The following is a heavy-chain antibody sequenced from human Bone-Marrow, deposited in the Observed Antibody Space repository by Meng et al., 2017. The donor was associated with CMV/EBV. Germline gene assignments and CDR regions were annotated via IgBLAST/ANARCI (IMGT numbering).Heavy chain of an antibody. CDR1: GGSISSSSYY. D-gene: IGHD2-2*01. CDR2: IYYSGST. J-gene: IGHJ6*02. Sequence: SETLSLTCTVSGGSISSSSYYWGWIRQPPGKGLEWIGGIYYSGSTYYNPSLKSRVTISVDTSKNQFTLKLSSVTAADTAVYYCARQRLPAALYYYYYYGMDVWGQGTTVTVSS. V-gene: IGHV4-39*01. CDR3: ARQRLPAALYYYYYYGMDV.